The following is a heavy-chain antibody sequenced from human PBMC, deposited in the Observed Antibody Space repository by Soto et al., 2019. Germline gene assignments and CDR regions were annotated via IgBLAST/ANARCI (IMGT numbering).Heavy chain of an antibody. CDR1: GDSVSSYSVV. D-gene: IGHD6-13*01. J-gene: IGHJ4*02. CDR3: ARLIGSSWLGY. CDR2: TYYRSKWYS. Sequence: QVQLQQSGPGLVKPSQTLSLTCAISGDSVSSYSVVWNWIRQSPSGGLEWLGRTYYRSKWYSEYVISSQRGITVNGDTSTIQVSLQLDFVTPDDTAVYYCARLIGSSWLGYWGQGTLVTVSS. V-gene: IGHV6-1*01.